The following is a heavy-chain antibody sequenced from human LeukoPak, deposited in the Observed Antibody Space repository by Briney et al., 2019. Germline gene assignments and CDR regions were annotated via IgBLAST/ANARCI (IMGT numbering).Heavy chain of an antibody. CDR1: GFTFSNYG. CDR2: ISYDGSNK. D-gene: IGHD5-18*01. CDR3: AKAGESGYSYGPGHDAFDI. V-gene: IGHV3-30*18. Sequence: GGSLRLSCAASGFTFSNYGIHWVRQAPGKGLEWVAVISYDGSNKYYADSVKGRFTISRDNSKNTLYLQMNSLRAEDTAVYYCAKAGESGYSYGPGHDAFDIWGQGTMVTVSS. J-gene: IGHJ3*02.